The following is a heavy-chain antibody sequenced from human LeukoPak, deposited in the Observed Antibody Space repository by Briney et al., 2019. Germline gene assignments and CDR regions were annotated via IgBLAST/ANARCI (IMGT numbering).Heavy chain of an antibody. CDR1: ADSISSAHY. J-gene: IGHJ5*02. V-gene: IGHV4-38-2*02. D-gene: IGHD1-14*01. Sequence: SETLSLTCTVSADSISSAHYWGWIRQPPGKGLDWIGTIHHSGSTYYNPSLKSRVTISVDTSKNQFSLKLSSVTAADTAVYYCARETGSAHANWFDPWGQGTLVTVSS. CDR2: IHHSGST. CDR3: ARETGSAHANWFDP.